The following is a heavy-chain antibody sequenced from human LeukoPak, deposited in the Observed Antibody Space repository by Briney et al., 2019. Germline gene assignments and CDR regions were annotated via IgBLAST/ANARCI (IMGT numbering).Heavy chain of an antibody. CDR3: ARVRGSSGYSYDY. D-gene: IGHD3-22*01. CDR1: GYTFTGYY. J-gene: IGHJ4*02. V-gene: IGHV1-2*02. Sequence: ASVKVSCKASGYTFTGYYMHWVRQAPGQGLEWMGWINPNSGGPNYAQKFQGRVTMTRDTSISTAYMELSRLRSDDTAVYYCARVRGSSGYSYDYWGQGTLVTVSS. CDR2: INPNSGGP.